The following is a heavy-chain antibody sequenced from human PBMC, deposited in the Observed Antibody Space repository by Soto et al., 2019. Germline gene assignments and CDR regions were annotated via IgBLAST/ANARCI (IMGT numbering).Heavy chain of an antibody. CDR3: ARDPMAGTYFDY. CDR1: GYTFANDG. V-gene: IGHV1-18*01. J-gene: IGHJ4*02. D-gene: IGHD6-19*01. Sequence: QVQLVQSGAEVKKPGASVKVSCKASGYTFANDGISWVRQAPGQGLEWMGWINAYNGNTNYAQKLQGRVTMTTDTSTSTAYMELRSLRSYDTAVYYCARDPMAGTYFDYWGQGTLVTVSS. CDR2: INAYNGNT.